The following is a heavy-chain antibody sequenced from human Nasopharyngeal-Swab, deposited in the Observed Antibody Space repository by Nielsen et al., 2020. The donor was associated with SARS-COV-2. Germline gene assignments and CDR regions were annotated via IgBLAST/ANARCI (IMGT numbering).Heavy chain of an antibody. J-gene: IGHJ6*02. V-gene: IGHV2-26*01. CDR3: ARIIEVNTAYYYYGMDV. Sequence: WIRQPPGKALEWLAHIFSNDEKYYSTSLKSRLTISKDTSKSQVGLTMTNMDPVDTATYYCARIIEVNTAYYYYGMDVWGQGTTVTVSS. D-gene: IGHD3-22*01. CDR2: IFSNDEK.